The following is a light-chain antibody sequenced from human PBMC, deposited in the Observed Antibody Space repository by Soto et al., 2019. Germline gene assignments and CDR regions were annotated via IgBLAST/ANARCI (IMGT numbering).Light chain of an antibody. CDR1: QSISRY. J-gene: IGKJ1*01. V-gene: IGKV3-11*01. CDR3: QQYVSSPRT. CDR2: DAF. Sequence: EIVLTQSPATLSLSPGERATLSCRASQSISRYLGWYQQKPGQPPRLLIYDAFTRATGIPARFSGSGSGTDFTLTISRLEPEDFAVYYCQQYVSSPRTFGQGTKVDIK.